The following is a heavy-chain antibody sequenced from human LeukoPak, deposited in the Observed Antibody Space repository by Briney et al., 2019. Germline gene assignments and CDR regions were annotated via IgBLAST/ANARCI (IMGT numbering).Heavy chain of an antibody. D-gene: IGHD2-2*01. CDR2: IYPGDSDT. CDR3: ARQPPHYCGSTICNVGSDH. Sequence: GESLKISCQTSGYSFTHYWIAWVRQMPGKGLEWMGIIYPGDSDTKYSPSFRGQVAFSVDTSNDTAFLQWSSLKASDTAMYYCARQPPHYCGSTICNVGSDHWGQGTLVTVSS. V-gene: IGHV5-51*01. J-gene: IGHJ5*02. CDR1: GYSFTHYW.